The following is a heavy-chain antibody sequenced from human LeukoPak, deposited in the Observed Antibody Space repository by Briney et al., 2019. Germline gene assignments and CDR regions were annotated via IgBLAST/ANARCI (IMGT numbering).Heavy chain of an antibody. CDR1: GFTFSSYA. V-gene: IGHV3-23*01. CDR2: ISGSGGST. Sequence: GGSLRLSCAASGFTFSSYAMSWVRQAPGKGLEWVSAISGSGGSTYYVDSVKGRFTISRDNSKNTLYLQMNSLRAEDTAVYYCAKVSDSGYDQDDYWGQGTLVTVSS. CDR3: AKVSDSGYDQDDY. J-gene: IGHJ4*02. D-gene: IGHD5-12*01.